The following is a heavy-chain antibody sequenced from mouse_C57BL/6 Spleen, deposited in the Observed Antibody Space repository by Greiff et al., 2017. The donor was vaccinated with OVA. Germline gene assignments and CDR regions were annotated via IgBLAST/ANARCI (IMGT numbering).Heavy chain of an antibody. CDR1: GSTFTSYW. D-gene: IGHD1-1*01. CDR2: IDPSDSET. V-gene: IGHV1-52*01. J-gene: IGHJ4*01. Sequence: VQLQQPGAELVRPGSSVKLSCKASGSTFTSYWMHWVQQRPIQGLEWIGNIDPSDSETHYHQKFKAKATLTVDKYSSTAYMQLSSLTSEDSAVYYCARSGVVAFYAMDYWGQGTSVTVSS. CDR3: ARSGVVAFYAMDY.